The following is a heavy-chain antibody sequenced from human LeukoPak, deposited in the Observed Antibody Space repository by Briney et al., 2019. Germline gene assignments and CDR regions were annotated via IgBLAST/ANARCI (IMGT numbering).Heavy chain of an antibody. D-gene: IGHD1-26*01. CDR2: IIPIFGTA. CDR1: GGTFSSYA. Sequence: SVKVSCKASGGTFSSYAISWVRQAPGQGLKWMGGIIPIFGTANYAQKFQGRVTITTDESTSTAYMELSSLRSEDTAVYYCARVLGQDSGSYPPLDYFDYWGQGTLVTVSS. CDR3: ARVLGQDSGSYPPLDYFDY. V-gene: IGHV1-69*05. J-gene: IGHJ4*02.